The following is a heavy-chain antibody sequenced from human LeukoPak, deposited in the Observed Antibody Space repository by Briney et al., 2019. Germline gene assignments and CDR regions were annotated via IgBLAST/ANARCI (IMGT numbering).Heavy chain of an antibody. CDR1: GYTFTGYY. D-gene: IGHD2-21*02. CDR2: INPNSGGT. Sequence: GASVKVSCKASGYTFTGYYMHWVRQAPGQGLEWMGWINPNSGGTNYAQKFQGRVTMTRDTSISTAYMELSRLRSGDTAVYYCARSDCGGDCYFDYWGQGTLVTVSS. J-gene: IGHJ4*02. CDR3: ARSDCGGDCYFDY. V-gene: IGHV1-2*02.